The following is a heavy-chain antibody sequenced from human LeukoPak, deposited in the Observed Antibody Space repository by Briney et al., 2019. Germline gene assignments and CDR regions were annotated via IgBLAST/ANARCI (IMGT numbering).Heavy chain of an antibody. J-gene: IGHJ4*02. D-gene: IGHD3-10*01. V-gene: IGHV4-38-2*01. CDR1: GYSISSGYY. CDR3: ARPSRYYYGSGSYLTKYYFDY. Sequence: SETLSLTCAVSGYSISSGYYWGWIRQPPGKGLEWIGSIYHSGSTYYNPSLKSRVTISVDTSKNQFSLKLSPVTAADTAVYYCARPSRYYYGSGSYLTKYYFDYWGQGTLVTVSS. CDR2: IYHSGST.